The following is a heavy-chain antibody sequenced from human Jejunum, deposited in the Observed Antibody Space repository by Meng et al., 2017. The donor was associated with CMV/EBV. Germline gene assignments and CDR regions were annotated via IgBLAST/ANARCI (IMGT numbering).Heavy chain of an antibody. D-gene: IGHD6-19*01. J-gene: IGHJ4*02. CDR3: ARGYSSDWYDY. V-gene: IGHV4-4*07. CDR2: IYTSGST. Sequence: QVELRESGPGLVKPSETLSLICTVSSDSINNYYWNWIRQSAGKGLEWIGRIYTSGSTNYNPSLQSRVTMSVDTSKNQFSLKLTSVTAADTAVYYCARGYSSDWYDYWGQGALVTVSS. CDR1: SDSINNYY.